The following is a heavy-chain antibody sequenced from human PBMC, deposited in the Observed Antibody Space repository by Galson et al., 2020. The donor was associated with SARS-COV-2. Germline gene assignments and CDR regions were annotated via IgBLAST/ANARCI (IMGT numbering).Heavy chain of an antibody. CDR1: GGSISSSSYY. V-gene: IGHV4-39*01. D-gene: IGHD1-26*01. CDR2: IFYGGST. J-gene: IGHJ3*02. CDR3: AIQNRIMGGYYGPFDM. Sequence: SQTLSLTCTVSGGSISSSSYYWGWIRQPPGKGLEWIGSIFYGGSTYYKPSLKSRVTISVDTSKNQFSLKLSSVTAADTALYFCAIQNRIMGGYYGPFDMWGQGTMVTVSS.